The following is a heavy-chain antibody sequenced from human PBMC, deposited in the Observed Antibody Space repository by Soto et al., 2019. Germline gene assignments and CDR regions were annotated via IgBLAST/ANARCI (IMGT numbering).Heavy chain of an antibody. D-gene: IGHD3-10*01. Sequence: PSETLSLTCAVSGVFISSCKWWTWVRQTPQRGLEYIGEIFHDGTAYYYQSFERRVAISVDTSKNQFSLQLTSVTAEDTAIYYFAGLDNDTRLNYMCFDVWGQGALVTVSS. J-gene: IGHJ4*02. CDR2: IFHDGTA. CDR1: GVFISSCKW. CDR3: AGLDNDTRLNYMCFDV. V-gene: IGHV4-4*02.